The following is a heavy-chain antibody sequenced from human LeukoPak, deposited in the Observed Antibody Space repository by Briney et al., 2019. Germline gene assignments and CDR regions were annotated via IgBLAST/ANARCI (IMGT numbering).Heavy chain of an antibody. J-gene: IGHJ4*02. CDR3: ARDHGVTMIVVVGFDY. V-gene: IGHV4-38-2*02. CDR1: GYSISSGYY. D-gene: IGHD3-22*01. Sequence: SQTLSLTCTVSGYSISSGYYWGWIRQPPGKGLEWIGSIYHSGSTYYNPSLKSRVTISVDTSKNQFSLKLSSVTAADTAVYYCARDHGVTMIVVVGFDYWGQGTLVTVSS. CDR2: IYHSGST.